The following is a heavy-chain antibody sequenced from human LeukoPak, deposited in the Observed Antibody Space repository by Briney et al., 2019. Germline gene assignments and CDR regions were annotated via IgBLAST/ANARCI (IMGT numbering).Heavy chain of an antibody. J-gene: IGHJ4*02. CDR1: GFTISSYT. CDR2: ISSDSKTI. CDR3: AGGY. V-gene: IGHV3-48*01. Sequence: GGSLRLSCVASGFTISSYTMNWVRQAPGKGLEWISCISSDSKTIYYADSVKGRFTISRDNAKNSLYLQMNSLRVEDTAVYYCAGGYWGQGTLVTVSS. D-gene: IGHD3-16*01.